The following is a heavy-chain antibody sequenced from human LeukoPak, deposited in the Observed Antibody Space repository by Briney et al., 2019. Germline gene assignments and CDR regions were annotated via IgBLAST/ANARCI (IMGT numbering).Heavy chain of an antibody. CDR2: IYTSGST. CDR1: GGSISNYY. CDR3: ARDPADFHPHHDAFDI. V-gene: IGHV4-4*07. J-gene: IGHJ3*02. D-gene: IGHD3-3*01. Sequence: PSETLSLTCTFSGGSISNYYWTWIRQPAARGLEWIGRIYTSGSTNYNPSLKSRVTMSVDTSKNQFSLKLSSVTAADTAVYYCARDPADFHPHHDAFDIWGQGTMVTVSS.